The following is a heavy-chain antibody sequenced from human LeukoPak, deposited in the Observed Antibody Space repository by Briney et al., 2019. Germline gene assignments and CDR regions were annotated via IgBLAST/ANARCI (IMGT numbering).Heavy chain of an antibody. CDR3: ARETLTFCGGDCYSRVVDY. D-gene: IGHD2-21*02. CDR2: INHNGNVN. Sequence: GGSLRLSCAASGFTFSSYWMNWARQAPGKGLEWVASINHNGNVNYYVDSVKGRFTISRDNSKDTLYLQMNSLRAEDTAVYYCARETLTFCGGDCYSRVVDYWGQRTLVTVSS. V-gene: IGHV3-7*03. J-gene: IGHJ4*02. CDR1: GFTFSSYW.